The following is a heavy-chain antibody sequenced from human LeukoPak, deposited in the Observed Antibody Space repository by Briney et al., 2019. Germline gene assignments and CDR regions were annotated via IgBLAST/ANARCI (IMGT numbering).Heavy chain of an antibody. CDR2: IYYSGST. J-gene: IGHJ4*02. Sequence: PSETLSLTCTVSGDPISSSNYYWGWIRQPPGKRLEWIGIIYYSGSTNYNPSLKSRVTISVDRSKDQFSLKLSSVTAADTAVYYCARHSSQRWDLDYWGQGTLVTVSS. V-gene: IGHV4-39*01. CDR1: GDPISSSNYY. D-gene: IGHD1-26*01. CDR3: ARHSSQRWDLDY.